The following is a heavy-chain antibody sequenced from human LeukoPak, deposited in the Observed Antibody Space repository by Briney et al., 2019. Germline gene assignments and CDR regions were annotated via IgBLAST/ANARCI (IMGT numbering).Heavy chain of an antibody. CDR2: IYTSGST. J-gene: IGHJ4*02. CDR3: ARLVDSSGYYSLPPQYFDY. CDR1: GGSISSYY. D-gene: IGHD3-22*01. Sequence: SETLSLTCTVSGGSISSYYWSWLRQPPGKGLEWIRYIYTSGSTNYNPSLKSRVTISVDTSKNQFSLKLSSVTAADTAVYYCARLVDSSGYYSLPPQYFDYWGQGTLVTVSS. V-gene: IGHV4-4*09.